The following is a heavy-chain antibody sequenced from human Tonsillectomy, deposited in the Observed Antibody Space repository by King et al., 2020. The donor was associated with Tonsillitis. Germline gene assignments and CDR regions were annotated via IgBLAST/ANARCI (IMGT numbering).Heavy chain of an antibody. CDR2: IDYSGRA. CDR1: EDSISSSGHH. J-gene: IGHJ6*03. CDR3: ARHGRYYYFMDV. Sequence: QLQESGPGLVKPSQTLSLTCSVSEDSISSSGHHWGWIRQPPGKRLGWIGGIDYSGRANYNPSLSRRVTMSVDTSKNQFSLGLRSVTAADTALYFCARHGRYYYFMDVWGKGITVTVSS. V-gene: IGHV4-39*01.